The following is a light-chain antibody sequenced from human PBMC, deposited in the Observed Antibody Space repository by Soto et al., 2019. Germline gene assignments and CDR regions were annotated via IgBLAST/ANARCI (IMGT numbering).Light chain of an antibody. Sequence: QSVLTQPPSVSGAPGQRVTISCTGSNSNIGAGYDVHWYQQLPGTAPKLLIYGNSNRPSGVPDRFSDSKSATSASLAITGLQAEDEADYYCQSYDSSLSGDVFGTGTKVTVL. CDR1: NSNIGAGYD. J-gene: IGLJ1*01. CDR2: GNS. CDR3: QSYDSSLSGDV. V-gene: IGLV1-40*01.